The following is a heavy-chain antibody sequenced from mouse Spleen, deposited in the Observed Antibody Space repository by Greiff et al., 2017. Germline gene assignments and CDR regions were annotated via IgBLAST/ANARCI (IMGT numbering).Heavy chain of an antibody. CDR1: GYAFSSYW. J-gene: IGHJ2*01. Sequence: VQLQQSGAELVKPGASVKISCKASGYAFSSYWMNWVKQRPGKGLEWIGQIYPGDGDTNYNGKFKGKATLTADKSSSTAYMQLSSLTSEDSAVYFCARRQYYYGSWVDYWGQGTTLTVSS. CDR2: IYPGDGDT. V-gene: IGHV1-80*01. D-gene: IGHD1-1*01. CDR3: ARRQYYYGSWVDY.